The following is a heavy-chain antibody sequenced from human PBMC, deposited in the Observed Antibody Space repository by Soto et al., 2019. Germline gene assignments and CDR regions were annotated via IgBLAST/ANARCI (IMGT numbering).Heavy chain of an antibody. CDR1: GGSISSYY. V-gene: IGHV4-59*01. CDR2: IYYSGST. Sequence: QVQLQESGPGLVKPSETLSLTCTVSGGSISSYYWSWIRQPPAKGLEWIGYIYYSGSTNYNPSLKSRVTISVDTSKNQFSLKLSSVTAADTAVCYCARAGGYDYSWFDPWGQGTLVTVSS. J-gene: IGHJ5*02. D-gene: IGHD5-12*01. CDR3: ARAGGYDYSWFDP.